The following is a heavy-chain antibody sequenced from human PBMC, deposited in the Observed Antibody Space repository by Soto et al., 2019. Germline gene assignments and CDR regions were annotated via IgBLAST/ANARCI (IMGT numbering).Heavy chain of an antibody. J-gene: IGHJ4*02. V-gene: IGHV4-59*01. CDR1: GGSISSYY. Sequence: QVQLQESGPGLVKPSETLSLTCTVSGGSISSYYWSWIRQPPGKGLEWIGYIYYSGSTNYNPSLKSRVTISVDTSKNQFSLKLSSVTAADTAVYYCAREGYDSFDYWGQGTLVTVSS. CDR2: IYYSGST. D-gene: IGHD3-3*01. CDR3: AREGYDSFDY.